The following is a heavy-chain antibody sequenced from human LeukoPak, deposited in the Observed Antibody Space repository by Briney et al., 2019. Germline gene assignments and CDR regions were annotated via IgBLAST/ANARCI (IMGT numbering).Heavy chain of an antibody. Sequence: GGSLRLSCAASGFIFNNYAMNWVRQAPGKGLEWVSGLSDDGFKTCYGDSVKGRFTISRDNSQSTMDLLMNSLRAEDTATYYCAIGCKGDCLSSGYEFWGQGILVTVSS. CDR1: GFIFNNYA. V-gene: IGHV3-23*01. J-gene: IGHJ4*02. CDR3: AIGCKGDCLSSGYEF. D-gene: IGHD2-21*02. CDR2: LSDDGFKT.